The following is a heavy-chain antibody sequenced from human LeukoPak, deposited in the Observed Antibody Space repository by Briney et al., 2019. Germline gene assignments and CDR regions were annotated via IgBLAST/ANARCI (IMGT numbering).Heavy chain of an antibody. CDR1: GGSFSGYY. J-gene: IGHJ5*02. CDR2: INHSGST. Sequence: PSETLSLTCAVYGGSFSGYYWSWIRQPPGKGLEWIGEINHSGSTNYNPSLKSRVTISVDTSKNQFSLKLSSVTAADTAVYYCARQRRLYCSGGSCSGFDPWGQGTLVTVSS. CDR3: ARQRRLYCSGGSCSGFDP. V-gene: IGHV4-34*01. D-gene: IGHD2-15*01.